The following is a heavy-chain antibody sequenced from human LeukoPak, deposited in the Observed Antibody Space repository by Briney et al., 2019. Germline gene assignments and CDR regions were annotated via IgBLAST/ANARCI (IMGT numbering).Heavy chain of an antibody. CDR2: INHSGST. J-gene: IGHJ6*03. CDR3: ARGGKYQLLGPYYYYYYYMDV. Sequence: SETLSLTCAVYGGSFSGYYWSWIRQPPGKGLEWIGEINHSGSTNYNPSLKSRVTISVDTSKNQFSLKLGSVTAADTAVYYCARGGKYQLLGPYYYYYYYMDVWGKGTTVTVSS. CDR1: GGSFSGYY. V-gene: IGHV4-34*01. D-gene: IGHD2-2*01.